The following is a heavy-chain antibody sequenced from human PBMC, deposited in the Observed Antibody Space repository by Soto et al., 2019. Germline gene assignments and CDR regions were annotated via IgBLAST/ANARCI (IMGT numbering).Heavy chain of an antibody. CDR1: GFTVSSNY. CDR2: IYSGGST. D-gene: IGHD2-8*01. Sequence: EVQLVESGGGLVQPGGSLRLSCAASGFTVSSNYMSWVRQAPGKGLEWVSVIYSGGSTYYADSVKGRFTISRDNSKNTLYLQMNSLRAEDTAVYYCARNVGYCTNCGAPAYYCYMDVWGKGTTVTVSS. J-gene: IGHJ6*03. CDR3: ARNVGYCTNCGAPAYYCYMDV. V-gene: IGHV3-66*01.